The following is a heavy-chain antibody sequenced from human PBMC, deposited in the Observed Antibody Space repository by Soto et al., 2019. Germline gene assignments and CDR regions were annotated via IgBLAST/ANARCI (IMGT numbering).Heavy chain of an antibody. V-gene: IGHV5-10-1*01. D-gene: IGHD2-2*01. CDR3: ARQDVVVPAATRDPHYYYYGMDV. Sequence: PGESLKVSCRGSGYSCTSYWISWVRQMPGKGLEWMGRIDPSDSYTNYSPSFQGHVTISADKSISTAYLQWSSLKASDTAMYYCARQDVVVPAATRDPHYYYYGMDVWGQGTTVTVSS. CDR2: IDPSDSYT. CDR1: GYSCTSYW. J-gene: IGHJ6*02.